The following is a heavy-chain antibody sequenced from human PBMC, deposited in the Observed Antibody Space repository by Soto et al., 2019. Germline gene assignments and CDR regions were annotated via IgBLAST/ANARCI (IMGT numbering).Heavy chain of an antibody. CDR1: GFTFSSYS. Sequence: EVQLVESGGGLVKPGGSLRLSCAASGFTFSSYSMNWVRQAPGKGLEWVSSISSSSSYIYYADSVKGRFTISRDNAKISLYLQMNSLRAEDTAVYYCARRLPQSGNFQHWGQGTLVTVSS. CDR2: ISSSSSYI. D-gene: IGHD3-10*01. V-gene: IGHV3-21*01. CDR3: ARRLPQSGNFQH. J-gene: IGHJ1*01.